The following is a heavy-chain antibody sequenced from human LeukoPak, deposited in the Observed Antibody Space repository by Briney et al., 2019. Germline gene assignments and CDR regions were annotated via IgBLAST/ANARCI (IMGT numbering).Heavy chain of an antibody. CDR2: ISGSGTTM. CDR1: GFSFSDYY. J-gene: IGHJ4*02. Sequence: PGGSLRLSCAASGFSFSDYYMSWVRQAPGKGLGWVSYISGSGTTMYYADSVKGRFTVSKDNGKNSLYLQMNSLRAEDTAVYYCATSTLSPGTIGSFDYWGQGTLVTVSS. CDR3: ATSTLSPGTIGSFDY. D-gene: IGHD3-10*01. V-gene: IGHV3-11*04.